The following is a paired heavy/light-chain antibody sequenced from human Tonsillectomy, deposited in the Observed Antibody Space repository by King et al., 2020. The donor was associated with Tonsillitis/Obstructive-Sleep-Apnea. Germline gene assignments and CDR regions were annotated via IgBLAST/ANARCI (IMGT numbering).Light chain of an antibody. J-gene: IGKJ1*01. CDR2: GAS. CDR3: QQYYNRPAWT. CDR1: QSVSTH. V-gene: IGKV3-15*01. Sequence: ETVMTQFPATLSVSPGERVTLSCRASQSVSTHLAWYQQKPGQAPRLLIYGASTRATGIPARFSGSGSGTEFTLTISSLQSADFAVYYCQQYYNRPAWTFGQGTRVEIK.
Heavy chain of an antibody. D-gene: IGHD1-1*01. CDR3: AHSPYNFGPNWFDP. Sequence: QITLKESGPTLVKPTQTLTLTCTFSGFSFSTDKVGVAWIRQPPGKALEWLALIYWDDDKRYSPSLESRVTISKDTSKKEVVLTMTNMDPEDTATYYCAHSPYNFGPNWFDPWGQGILVTVSS. J-gene: IGHJ5*02. CDR2: IYWDDDK. CDR1: GFSFSTDKVG. V-gene: IGHV2-5*02.